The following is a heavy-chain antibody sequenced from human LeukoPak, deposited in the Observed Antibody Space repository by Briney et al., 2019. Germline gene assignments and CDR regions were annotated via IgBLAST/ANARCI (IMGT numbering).Heavy chain of an antibody. CDR2: IYSGGST. CDR1: GFTVSSNY. V-gene: IGHV3-53*01. Sequence: GGSLRLSCAASGFTVSSNYMSWVRQAPGKGLEWVSVIYSGGSTYYADSVKGRFTISRDNAKNSLFLQMNSLRAEDTAVYYCARDSLPKQADIFDIWGQGTMVTVSS. D-gene: IGHD2-15*01. J-gene: IGHJ3*02. CDR3: ARDSLPKQADIFDI.